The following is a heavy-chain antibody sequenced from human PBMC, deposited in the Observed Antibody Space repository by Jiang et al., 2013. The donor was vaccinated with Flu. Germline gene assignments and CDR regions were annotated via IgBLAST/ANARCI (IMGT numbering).Heavy chain of an antibody. V-gene: IGHV1-69*02. CDR1: GGTFSSYT. D-gene: IGHD3-22*01. J-gene: IGHJ3*02. CDR3: ARSTYYYDSSVAFDI. CDR2: IIPILGIA. Sequence: GAEVKKPGSSVKVSCKASGGTFSSYTISWVRQAPGQGLEWMGRIIPILGIASYAQKFQGRVTITADKSTSTAYMELSSLRSEDTAVYYCARSTYYYDSSVAFDIWGQGTMVTVSS.